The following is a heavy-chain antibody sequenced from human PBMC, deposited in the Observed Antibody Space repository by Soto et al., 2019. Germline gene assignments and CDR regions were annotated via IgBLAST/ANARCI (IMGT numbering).Heavy chain of an antibody. CDR1: GGTFNTYA. V-gene: IGHV1-69*01. D-gene: IGHD3-10*01. J-gene: IGHJ4*02. CDR3: AKDAGDH. CDR2: IIPIFGIK. Sequence: QMQLVQSGAEVKERGSSVKISCKTSGGTFNTYALTWVRQAPGQGLEWIGGIIPIFGIKNVAQRFQGRVTSNAAESLTTAYMEMTRRRSDDTAVYYCAKDAGDHWGQGTLVTVS.